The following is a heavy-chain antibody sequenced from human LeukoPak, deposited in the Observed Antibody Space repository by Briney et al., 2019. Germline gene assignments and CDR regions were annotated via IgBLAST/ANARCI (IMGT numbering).Heavy chain of an antibody. CDR3: ARLPYCSGGSCPPVYFDS. J-gene: IGHJ4*02. V-gene: IGHV5-51*01. D-gene: IGHD2-15*01. CDR1: GYSFTSYW. CDR2: IYPDDSDT. Sequence: GESLKISCKGSGYSFTSYWIAWVCQMPGKGLEWMGIIYPDDSDTRYSPSFQGQVTISADKSISTAYLQWSSLKASDTAMYYCARLPYCSGGSCPPVYFDSWGQGTLVTVSS.